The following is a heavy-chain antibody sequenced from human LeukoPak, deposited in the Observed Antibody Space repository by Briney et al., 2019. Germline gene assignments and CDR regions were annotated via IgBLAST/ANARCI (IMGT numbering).Heavy chain of an antibody. J-gene: IGHJ6*03. Sequence: ASVKVSCKASGYTFTSYDINWVRQATGQGLEWMGWMNPNSGNTGHAQKFQGRVTMTRNTSISTVYMELSSLRSEDTAVYYCARVDMVRGIIDNYYYMDVWGKGTPVTISS. CDR2: MNPNSGNT. D-gene: IGHD3-10*01. V-gene: IGHV1-8*01. CDR1: GYTFTSYD. CDR3: ARVDMVRGIIDNYYYMDV.